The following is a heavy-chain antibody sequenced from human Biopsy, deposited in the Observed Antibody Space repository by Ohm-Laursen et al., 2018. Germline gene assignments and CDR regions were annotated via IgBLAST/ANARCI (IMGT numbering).Heavy chain of an antibody. CDR1: GFSLRNYT. V-gene: IGHV3-21*06. CDR2: ISRSTSHI. CDR3: ARGRSHLLPDHDWFDP. Sequence: GSLRLSCTASGFSLRNYTINWVRQAPGKGLEWVSSISRSTSHILYAETLKGRFTSSRDNAKNSVYLQMNSLRAEDTGVHYCARGRSHLLPDHDWFDPWGQGTLVTVSS. D-gene: IGHD1-14*01. J-gene: IGHJ5*02.